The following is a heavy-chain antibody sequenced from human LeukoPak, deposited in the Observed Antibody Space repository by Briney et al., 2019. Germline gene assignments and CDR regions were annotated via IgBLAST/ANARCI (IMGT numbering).Heavy chain of an antibody. D-gene: IGHD3-10*01. V-gene: IGHV4-4*02. CDR3: ARHYGSGSYYNPLFDY. CDR2: IYHSGNT. J-gene: IGHJ4*02. CDR1: GGSISSSNW. Sequence: SGTLSLTCAVSGGSISSSNWWSWVRQPPGKGLEWLGEIYHSGNTNYNPSLKSRVTLSVDKSKNQFSLKLTSVTAADTAVYYCARHYGSGSYYNPLFDYWGQGTLVTVSS.